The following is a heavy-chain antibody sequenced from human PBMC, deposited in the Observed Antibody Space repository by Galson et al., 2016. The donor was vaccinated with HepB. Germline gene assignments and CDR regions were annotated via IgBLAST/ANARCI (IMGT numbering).Heavy chain of an antibody. J-gene: IGHJ4*02. CDR2: IHSGGTT. Sequence: SLRLSCAASGSTVSSNYMSWVRQAPGKGLEWVSIIHSGGTTYYADSVKGRFTISKDNSKNTLYLQMNSLRADDTAVYYCAKESGLWNVKTDFDYWGQGTVVTVSS. CDR1: GSTVSSNY. V-gene: IGHV3-53*01. D-gene: IGHD1-1*01. CDR3: AKESGLWNVKTDFDY.